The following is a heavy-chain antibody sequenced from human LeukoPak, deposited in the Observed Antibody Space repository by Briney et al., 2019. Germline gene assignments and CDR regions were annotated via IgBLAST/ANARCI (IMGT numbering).Heavy chain of an antibody. CDR2: IYHSGST. V-gene: IGHV4-4*02. D-gene: IGHD4-17*01. CDR3: ASGGATVPTMAVGFDY. J-gene: IGHJ4*02. Sequence: SGTLSLTCAVSGGSISSSNWWSWVRQPPGKGLEWIGEIYHSGSTNYNPSLKSRVTISVDTSKNQFSLKLSSVTAADTAVYYCASGGATVPTMAVGFDYWGQGTLVTVSS. CDR1: GGSISSSNW.